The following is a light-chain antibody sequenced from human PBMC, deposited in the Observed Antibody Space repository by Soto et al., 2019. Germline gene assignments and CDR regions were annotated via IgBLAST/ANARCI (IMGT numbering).Light chain of an antibody. V-gene: IGLV1-40*01. CDR3: QSYDSSLWV. CDR2: GNS. J-gene: IGLJ3*02. Sequence: QSVLTQPPSVSGAPGQRVTISYTGSSSNIGAGYDVHWYQQLPGTAPKLLIYGNSNRPSGVPDRFSGSKSGTSASLAITGLKAEDEADYYCQSYDSSLWVFGGGTKVTVL. CDR1: SSNIGAGYD.